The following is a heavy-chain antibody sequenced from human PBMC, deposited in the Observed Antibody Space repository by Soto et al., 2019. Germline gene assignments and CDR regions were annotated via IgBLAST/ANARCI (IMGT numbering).Heavy chain of an antibody. Sequence: LANVSFTASGYTFTSSSVQWVRQARGQRLEWIGWIVVGSGNTNYAQKFQERVTITRDMSTSTAYMELSSLRSEDTAVYYCASGGDHTPLDYWGQGTPVTVSS. CDR2: IVVGSGNT. V-gene: IGHV1-58*01. D-gene: IGHD2-21*02. J-gene: IGHJ4*02. CDR3: ASGGDHTPLDY. CDR1: GYTFTSSS.